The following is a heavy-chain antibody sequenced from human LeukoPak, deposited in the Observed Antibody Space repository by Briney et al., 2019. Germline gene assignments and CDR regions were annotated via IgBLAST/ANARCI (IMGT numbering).Heavy chain of an antibody. CDR2: INPNSGGT. CDR1: GYTFTGYY. D-gene: IGHD5-12*01. V-gene: IGHV1-2*02. CDR3: ARVGVRGYGIFDY. Sequence: ASVKVSCKASGYTFTGYYMHWVRQAPGQGLEWMGWINPNSGGTNYAQKFQGRVTMTRDTPISTAYMELSRLRSDDTAVYYCARVGVRGYGIFDYWGQGTLVTVSS. J-gene: IGHJ4*02.